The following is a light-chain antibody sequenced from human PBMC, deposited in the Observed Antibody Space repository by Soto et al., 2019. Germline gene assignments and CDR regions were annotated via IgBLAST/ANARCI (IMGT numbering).Light chain of an antibody. Sequence: EIVLTQSPATLSLSPGERATLSCRTSQSVNSYLAWFQQRPGQAPRLLIYDTSNRATGIPARFSGSGSGTDFTLTISSLEPEDFAVYYCQQHSNWPPSITVGQGTRLEIK. CDR1: QSVNSY. J-gene: IGKJ5*01. CDR3: QQHSNWPPSIT. V-gene: IGKV3-11*01. CDR2: DTS.